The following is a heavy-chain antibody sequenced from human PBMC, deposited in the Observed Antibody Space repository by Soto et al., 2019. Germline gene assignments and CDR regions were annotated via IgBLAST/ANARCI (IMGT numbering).Heavy chain of an antibody. Sequence: DVQLLDSGGGLVQPGGSLRLSCAASGFTFDNYAMTWVRQAPGKGLEWVSFISGGGAKIFYVDSVKGRFTVSRDNAQNTLYLQMNNLRAEDTAVYYCAKCSSGWGNDALDVWGQGTMVTVSS. V-gene: IGHV3-23*01. D-gene: IGHD6-19*01. CDR3: AKCSSGWGNDALDV. CDR2: ISGGGAKI. J-gene: IGHJ3*01. CDR1: GFTFDNYA.